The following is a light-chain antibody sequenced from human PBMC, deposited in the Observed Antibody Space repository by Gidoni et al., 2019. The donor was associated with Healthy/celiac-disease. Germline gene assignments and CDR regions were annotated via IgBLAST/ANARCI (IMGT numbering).Light chain of an antibody. CDR2: DAS. Sequence: EIVLPQPPDTLFLSPGERATLSCRASQSVSSYLAWYQQKPGQAPRLLIYDASNRATGIPARFSGSGSGTDFTLTISSLEPEDFAVYYCQQRSNWPYTFGQGTKLEIK. CDR3: QQRSNWPYT. J-gene: IGKJ2*01. V-gene: IGKV3-11*01. CDR1: QSVSSY.